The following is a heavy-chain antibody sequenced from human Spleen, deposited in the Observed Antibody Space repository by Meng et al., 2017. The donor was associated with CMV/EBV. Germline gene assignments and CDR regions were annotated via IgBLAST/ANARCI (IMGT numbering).Heavy chain of an antibody. Sequence: ATGYTLISYGSSWVRQAHGKGLEWMGWISADNGNTNYAQKLQGRVTMTTDTSTSTAYMELRSLRSDDTAVYYCARDYYYDSSGYYDYWGQGTLVTVSS. CDR1: GYTLISYG. CDR3: ARDYYYDSSGYYDY. J-gene: IGHJ4*02. D-gene: IGHD3-22*01. CDR2: ISADNGNT. V-gene: IGHV1-18*01.